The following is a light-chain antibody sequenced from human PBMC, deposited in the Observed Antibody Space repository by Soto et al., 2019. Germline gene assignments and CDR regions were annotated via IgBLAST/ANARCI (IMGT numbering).Light chain of an antibody. Sequence: DVQMTQSPSSLSAFLGDRVTITCRASQGIAPYLAWFQQKPAKVPHLLIYATSTLQSAVPSRFSGSGSRTDFTLTISSLQHEDVATYYCQKYNTAPLTFGGGTKVEIK. CDR1: QGIAPY. J-gene: IGKJ4*01. V-gene: IGKV1-27*01. CDR3: QKYNTAPLT. CDR2: ATS.